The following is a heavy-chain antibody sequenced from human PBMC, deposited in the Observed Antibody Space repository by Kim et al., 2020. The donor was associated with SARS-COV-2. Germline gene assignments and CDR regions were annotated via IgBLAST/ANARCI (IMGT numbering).Heavy chain of an antibody. Sequence: GGSLRLSCAASGFTFSSYGMHWVRQAPGKGLEWVAVIWYDGSNKYYADSVKGRFTISRDNSKNTLYLQMNSLRAEDTAVYYCARAPAEEAWLTIFGMSNGAFDIWGQGTMVTVSS. CDR3: ARAPAEEAWLTIFGMSNGAFDI. D-gene: IGHD3-3*01. J-gene: IGHJ3*02. CDR1: GFTFSSYG. CDR2: IWYDGSNK. V-gene: IGHV3-33*01.